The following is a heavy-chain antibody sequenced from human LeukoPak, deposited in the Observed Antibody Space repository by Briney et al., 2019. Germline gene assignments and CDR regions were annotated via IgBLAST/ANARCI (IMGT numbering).Heavy chain of an antibody. CDR1: GFTFSSYW. Sequence: GGSLGLSCAASGFTFSSYWMTWVRQAPGKGLEWVANIKQDGSDKYYVDSVKGRFTISRDNAKNSLYLQMNSLRTEDTAVYYCVRDPGGLDYWGQGTLVTVSS. J-gene: IGHJ4*02. D-gene: IGHD2-8*02. CDR2: IKQDGSDK. V-gene: IGHV3-7*01. CDR3: VRDPGGLDY.